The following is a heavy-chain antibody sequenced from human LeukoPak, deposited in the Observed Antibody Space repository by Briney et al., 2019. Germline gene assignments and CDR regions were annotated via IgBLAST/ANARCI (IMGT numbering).Heavy chain of an antibody. Sequence: ASVKVSCKASGGTFSSYAISWVRQAPGQGLEWMGGIIPIFGTANYAQKFQGRVTITTDESTSTAYMELSSLRSEDTAVYYCARAAETKHKHYFDYWAREPWSPSPQ. J-gene: IGHJ4*02. CDR3: ARAAETKHKHYFDY. CDR1: GGTFSSYA. CDR2: IIPIFGTA. V-gene: IGHV1-69*05.